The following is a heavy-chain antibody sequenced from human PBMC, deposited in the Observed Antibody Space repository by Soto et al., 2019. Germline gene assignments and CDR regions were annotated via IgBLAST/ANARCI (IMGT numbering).Heavy chain of an antibody. CDR2: IVPIFGTV. D-gene: IGHD3-3*01. J-gene: IGHJ3*02. Sequence: QVQLVQSGAEVKKPGSSVKVSCKASGGTFSTYAINWVRQAPGQGLEWMGGIVPIFGTVNYAQKFQGRVTITADESTSTAYMALSSLRSEDTALYYCARRKRFLDPIGDAFDIWDQGTMVTVSS. CDR3: ARRKRFLDPIGDAFDI. V-gene: IGHV1-69*12. CDR1: GGTFSTYA.